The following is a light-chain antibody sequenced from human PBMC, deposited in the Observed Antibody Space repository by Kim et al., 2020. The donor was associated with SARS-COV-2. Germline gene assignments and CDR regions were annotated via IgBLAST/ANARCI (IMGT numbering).Light chain of an antibody. Sequence: QSALTQPASVSGSPGQSITISCTGTSSDVGGYNYVSWYQQHPGKAPKLMIYDVSKRPSGVSNRFSGSKSGNTASLTISGLQAEDEADYYCSSYTSSSTYWLLGGGTQLTVL. CDR2: DVS. CDR3: SSYTSSSTYWL. V-gene: IGLV2-14*01. J-gene: IGLJ3*02. CDR1: SSDVGGYNY.